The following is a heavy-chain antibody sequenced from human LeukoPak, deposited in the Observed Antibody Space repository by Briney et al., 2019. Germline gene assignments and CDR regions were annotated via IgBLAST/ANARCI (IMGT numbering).Heavy chain of an antibody. D-gene: IGHD4-17*01. CDR2: IYYSGST. V-gene: IGHV4-59*01. CDR1: GGSISSYY. Sequence: SETLSLTCTVSGGSISSYYWSWIRQPPGKGLEWIGYIYYSGSTNYNPSLKSRVTISVDTSKNQFSLKLSSVTAADTAVYYCAGTWDYGDYVRVRYFDYWGQGTLVTVSS. J-gene: IGHJ4*02. CDR3: AGTWDYGDYVRVRYFDY.